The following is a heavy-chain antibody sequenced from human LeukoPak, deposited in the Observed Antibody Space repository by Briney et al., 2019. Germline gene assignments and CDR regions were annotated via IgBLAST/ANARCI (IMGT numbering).Heavy chain of an antibody. CDR2: ISSSSSYI. CDR1: GFTFSNYN. Sequence: GGSLRLSCAASGFTFSNYNMNWVRQAPGKRLEWVSFISSSSSYIYYADSVKGRFTVSRDNAKNSLYLQMNSLRAEDTAVYYCAKNFDGYNLDYWGQGTLVTVSS. J-gene: IGHJ4*02. V-gene: IGHV3-21*01. D-gene: IGHD5-24*01. CDR3: AKNFDGYNLDY.